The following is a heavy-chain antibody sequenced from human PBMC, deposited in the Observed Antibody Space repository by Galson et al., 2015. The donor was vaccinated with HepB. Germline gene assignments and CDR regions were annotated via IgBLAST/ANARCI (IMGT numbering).Heavy chain of an antibody. Sequence: SLRLSCAASGFTFSSYGMHWVRQAPGKGLEWVAVIWYDGSNKYYADSVKGRFTISRDNSKNTLYLQMNSLRAEDTAVYYCARDGEGFGGLFITYFDYWGQGTLVTVSS. D-gene: IGHD3-10*01. CDR1: GFTFSSYG. CDR3: ARDGEGFGGLFITYFDY. V-gene: IGHV3-33*08. J-gene: IGHJ4*02. CDR2: IWYDGSNK.